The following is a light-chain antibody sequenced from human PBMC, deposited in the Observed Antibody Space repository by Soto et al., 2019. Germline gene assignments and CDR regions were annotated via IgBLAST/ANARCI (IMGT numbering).Light chain of an antibody. V-gene: IGKV3-15*01. CDR2: GAS. J-gene: IGKJ1*01. CDR1: QSVSSN. CDR3: QHYNNGPR. Sequence: EIVMTQSPATLSVSPGERATLSCRASQSVSSNLAWYQQKPGQAPRLLIYGASTRATGIPARFSGSGSGTDFTLTISSLEPEDFAVYYCQHYNNGPRFGQGTKV.